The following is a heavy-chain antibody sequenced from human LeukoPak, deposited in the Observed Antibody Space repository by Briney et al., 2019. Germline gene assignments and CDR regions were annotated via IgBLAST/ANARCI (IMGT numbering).Heavy chain of an antibody. Sequence: KPSETLSLTCAVYGGSFSGYYWSWIRQPPGKGLEWIGENNHSGSTNYNPSLKSRVTISVDTSKNQFSLKLSSVTAADTAVYYCARGEVASGSFLFDYWGQGTLVTVSS. CDR2: NNHSGST. CDR1: GGSFSGYY. CDR3: ARGEVASGSFLFDY. V-gene: IGHV4-34*01. D-gene: IGHD3-10*01. J-gene: IGHJ4*02.